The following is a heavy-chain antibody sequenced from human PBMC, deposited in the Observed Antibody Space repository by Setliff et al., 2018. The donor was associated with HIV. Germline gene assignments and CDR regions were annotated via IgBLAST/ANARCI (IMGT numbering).Heavy chain of an antibody. D-gene: IGHD3-10*01. V-gene: IGHV4-30-2*01. CDR1: GGSISSGGYS. CDR3: ARGDGVYNWFDP. J-gene: IGHJ5*02. CDR2: IYHSGST. Sequence: TLSLTCAVSGGSISSGGYSWNWIRQPPGKGLEWIGYIYHSGSTFYNPSLKSRVTISVDRSKNQFSLKLTSVTAADTALYYCARGDGVYNWFDPWGQGTLVTVSS.